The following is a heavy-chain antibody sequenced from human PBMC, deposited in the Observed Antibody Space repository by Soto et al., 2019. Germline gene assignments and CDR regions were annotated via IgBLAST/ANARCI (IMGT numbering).Heavy chain of an antibody. V-gene: IGHV4-39*01. Sequence: SETLSLTCTVSSSSISSGSYYWGWIRQPPGKGLEWSGSIYYSGSTYYNPSLKSRVTISVDTSKNQFSLKLSSVTAADTAVYYCARHSLAAAGRIGYYYYGMDVWGQGTTVT. D-gene: IGHD6-13*01. CDR3: ARHSLAAAGRIGYYYYGMDV. J-gene: IGHJ6*02. CDR2: IYYSGST. CDR1: SSSISSGSYY.